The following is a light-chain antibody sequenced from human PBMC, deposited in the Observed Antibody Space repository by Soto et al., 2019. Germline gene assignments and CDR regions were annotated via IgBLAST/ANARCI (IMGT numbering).Light chain of an antibody. CDR3: QQRSNWLT. J-gene: IGKJ5*01. CDR1: QSVSSY. CDR2: DAS. Sequence: EIVLTQSPDTLSLSPGERATLSCRASQSVSSYLAWYQQKPGQAPRLLIYDASNRATGIPARFSGSGSGTNFTLTISSLEPEDFAVYYCQQRSNWLTFGQGTRLEIK. V-gene: IGKV3-11*01.